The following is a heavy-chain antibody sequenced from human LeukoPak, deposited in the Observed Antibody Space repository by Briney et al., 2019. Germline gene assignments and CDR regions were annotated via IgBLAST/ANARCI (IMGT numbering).Heavy chain of an antibody. V-gene: IGHV3-7*04. D-gene: IGHD3-10*01. CDR3: TKAEIRITVVRGVSPSDY. J-gene: IGHJ4*02. CDR2: IQHEGSEK. Sequence: PGGSLRLSCAASGFTFSTSWMSWVRQAPGKGLEWVANIQHEGSEKYHVDSVRGRFTISRDNAKNSLYLQMNSLRAEDKAVYYCTKAEIRITVVRGVSPSDYWGQGTLVTVSS. CDR1: GFTFSTSW.